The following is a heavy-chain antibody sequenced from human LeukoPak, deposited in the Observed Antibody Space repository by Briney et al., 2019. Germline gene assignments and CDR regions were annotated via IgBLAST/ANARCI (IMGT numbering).Heavy chain of an antibody. CDR2: IYYSGST. J-gene: IGHJ6*02. Sequence: KPSETLSLTCTVSGGSISSYYWSWIRQPPGKGLEWIGYIYYSGSTNYNPSLKSRVTISVDTSKNQFSLKLSSVTAADTAVYYCARDDYGSGYYYYGMDVWGQGTTVTVSS. V-gene: IGHV4-59*01. D-gene: IGHD4-17*01. CDR1: GGSISSYY. CDR3: ARDDYGSGYYYYGMDV.